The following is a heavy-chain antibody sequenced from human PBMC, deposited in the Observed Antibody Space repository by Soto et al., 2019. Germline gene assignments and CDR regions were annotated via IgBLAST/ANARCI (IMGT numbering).Heavy chain of an antibody. Sequence: GGSLRLSCTASGFTFGDYAMSWVRQAPGKGLEWLGFIRSQAYGGTTEFAASVKGRFTISRDDSKSIAYLQLNGLKTEDTAMYYCVTRFTAVATARFDYWGQGTLVTVSS. J-gene: IGHJ4*02. CDR1: GFTFGDYA. V-gene: IGHV3-49*04. D-gene: IGHD2-21*02. CDR2: IRSQAYGGTT. CDR3: VTRFTAVATARFDY.